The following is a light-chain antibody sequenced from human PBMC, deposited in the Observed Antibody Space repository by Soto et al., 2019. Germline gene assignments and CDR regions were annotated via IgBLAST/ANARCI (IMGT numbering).Light chain of an antibody. J-gene: IGLJ1*01. CDR3: SSYTTSSTRV. CDR1: NSDVNY. CDR2: EVI. V-gene: IGLV2-14*01. Sequence: QSVLAQPASVSGAPGQSITISCTGTNSDVNYVSWHQQHPGKAPKLMIYEVINRSSGVSTRFSGSKSGNTASLTISGLQAEDEADYYCSSYTTSSTRVFGTGTKVTVL.